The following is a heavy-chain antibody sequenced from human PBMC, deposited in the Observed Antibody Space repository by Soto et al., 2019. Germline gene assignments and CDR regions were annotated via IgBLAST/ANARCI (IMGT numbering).Heavy chain of an antibody. Sequence: SETLSLTCTVSGGSISSYYWSWIRQPPGKGLEWIGYIYYSGSTNYNPSLKSRVTISVDTSKNQFSLKLSSVTAADTAVYYCARGVAREVRGGSYYYYYMDVWGKGTTVTVSS. CDR3: ARGVAREVRGGSYYYYYMDV. D-gene: IGHD3-10*01. J-gene: IGHJ6*03. CDR2: IYYSGST. CDR1: GGSISSYY. V-gene: IGHV4-59*08.